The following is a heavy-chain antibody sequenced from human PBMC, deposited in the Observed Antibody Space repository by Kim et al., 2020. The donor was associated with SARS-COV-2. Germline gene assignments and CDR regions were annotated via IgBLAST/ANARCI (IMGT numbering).Heavy chain of an antibody. CDR2: ISGDVSGT. Sequence: GGSLRLSCAASGFSLSGYWMHWVRQAPGKGLVWVSRISGDVSGTVYADSVKGRFNISRDNAKNMLYPQMNSLRADDAAVYFCVRSAAAFDYWGQGTLV. CDR1: GFSLSGYW. J-gene: IGHJ4*02. V-gene: IGHV3-74*01. CDR3: VRSAAAFDY. D-gene: IGHD6-13*01.